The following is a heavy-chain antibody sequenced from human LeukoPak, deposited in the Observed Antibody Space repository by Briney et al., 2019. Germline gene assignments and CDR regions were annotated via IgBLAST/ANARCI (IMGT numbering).Heavy chain of an antibody. Sequence: SETLSLTCTVSGGSISSGSYYWSWIRQPAGKGLEWIGRIYTSGSTNYNPSLKSRVTISVDTSKNQFSLKLSSVTAADTAVYYCASGVGAPWSPEYFQHWGQGTLVTVSS. D-gene: IGHD1-26*01. CDR1: GGSISSGSYY. J-gene: IGHJ1*01. CDR3: ASGVGAPWSPEYFQH. CDR2: IYTSGST. V-gene: IGHV4-61*02.